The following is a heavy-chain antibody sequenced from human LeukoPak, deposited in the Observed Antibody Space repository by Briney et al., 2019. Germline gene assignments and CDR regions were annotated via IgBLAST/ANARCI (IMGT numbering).Heavy chain of an antibody. Sequence: APLKVSCRASGCTFSSYAISWVRQAPGQGLEWMGIINPTGGSTTYAQKFQGRVTMTRDTSTSTVYMELSSLRSDDTAVYCCARTAARRFDYWGQGTLVTVSS. D-gene: IGHD6-6*01. V-gene: IGHV1-46*01. J-gene: IGHJ4*02. CDR3: ARTAARRFDY. CDR1: GCTFSSYA. CDR2: INPTGGST.